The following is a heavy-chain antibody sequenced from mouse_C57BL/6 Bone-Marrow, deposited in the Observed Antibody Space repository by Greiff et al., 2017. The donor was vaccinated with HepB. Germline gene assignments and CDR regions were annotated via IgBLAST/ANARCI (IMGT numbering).Heavy chain of an antibody. Sequence: QVTLKESGPGILQPSQSLSLTCSFSGFSLSTFGMGVGWLRQPSGKGLEWLAHIWWDDDKYYNPALKSRLTIAKATSKNQVFLKFANVDTADTATYYCARIHMLTGFDYGGQGTTLTVSS. V-gene: IGHV8-8*01. J-gene: IGHJ2*01. CDR1: GFSLSTFGMG. D-gene: IGHD4-1*01. CDR2: IWWDDDK. CDR3: ARIHMLTGFDY.